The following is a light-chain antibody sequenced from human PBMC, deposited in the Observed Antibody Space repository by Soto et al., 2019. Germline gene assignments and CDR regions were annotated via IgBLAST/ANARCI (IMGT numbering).Light chain of an antibody. V-gene: IGLV2-18*01. CDR2: EAS. CDR3: SLYTSENTYV. Sequence: QSVLTQPPSVSGSPGQPVTISCTGTSTDFVSYNRVSWYQQPPGTAPKLIIYEASNRPSGVPDRFSGSKSGNTASLTISGLQAADEADYYCSLYTSENTYVFGTGTKV. CDR1: STDFVSYNR. J-gene: IGLJ1*01.